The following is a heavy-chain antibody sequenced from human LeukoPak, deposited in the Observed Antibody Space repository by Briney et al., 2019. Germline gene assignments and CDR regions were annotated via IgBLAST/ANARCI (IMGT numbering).Heavy chain of an antibody. V-gene: IGHV3-11*04. D-gene: IGHD1-26*01. CDR2: ISSSGSTI. Sequence: GGSLRLSCAASGFPFSDYYMSWIRQAPGKGLEWVSYISSSGSTIYYADYVKGRFTISRDNAKNSLYLQMNSLRAEDTAVYYCARASLVGATRYHDAFDIWGQGTMVTVSS. CDR1: GFPFSDYY. J-gene: IGHJ3*02. CDR3: ARASLVGATRYHDAFDI.